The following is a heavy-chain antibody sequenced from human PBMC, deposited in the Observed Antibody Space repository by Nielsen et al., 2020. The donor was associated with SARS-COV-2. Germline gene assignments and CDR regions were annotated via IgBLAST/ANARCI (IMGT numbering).Heavy chain of an antibody. CDR1: GFSVSANY. D-gene: IGHD6-6*01. J-gene: IGHJ4*02. CDR2: LYSGGSI. CDR3: ATIGARELDY. Sequence: GESLKISCAASGFSVSANYVSWVRQALGKGLDWVSVLYSGGSIYYADSVKGRFTISRDNSKNTLYLQMNSLRAEDTAVYYCATIGARELDYWGQGTLVTVSS. V-gene: IGHV3-66*01.